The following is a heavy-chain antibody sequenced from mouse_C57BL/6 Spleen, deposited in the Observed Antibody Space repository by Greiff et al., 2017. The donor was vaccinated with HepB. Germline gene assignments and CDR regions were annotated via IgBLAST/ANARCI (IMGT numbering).Heavy chain of an antibody. D-gene: IGHD2-4*01. Sequence: EVKLVESGPGLVKPSQSLSLTCSVTGYSITSGYYWNWIRQFPGNKLEWMGYISYDGSNNYNPSLKNRISITRDTSKNQFFLKLNSVTTEDTATYYCARFSYDYAWFAYWGQGTLVTVSA. CDR3: ARFSYDYAWFAY. CDR2: ISYDGSN. J-gene: IGHJ3*01. V-gene: IGHV3-6*01. CDR1: GYSITSGYY.